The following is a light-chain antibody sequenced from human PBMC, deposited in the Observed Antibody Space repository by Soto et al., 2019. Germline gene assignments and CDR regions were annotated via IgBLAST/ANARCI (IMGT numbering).Light chain of an antibody. J-gene: IGKJ3*01. CDR1: QGISSW. CDR3: QQTSSFPST. Sequence: DLQMTQSPSSVSASVGDRVTITCRASQGISSWLAWYQQKPGKAPKLLIFDATSLQSGVPLRFSGSGSGTDFTLTISSLQPEDFATYYCQQTSSFPSTFGPGNKVDIK. CDR2: DAT. V-gene: IGKV1-12*02.